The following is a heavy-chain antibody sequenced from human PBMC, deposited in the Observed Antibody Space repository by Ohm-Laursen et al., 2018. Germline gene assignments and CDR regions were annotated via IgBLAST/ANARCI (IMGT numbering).Heavy chain of an antibody. J-gene: IGHJ4*02. V-gene: IGHV3-23*01. D-gene: IGHD3-3*01. Sequence: SLRLSCSASGFAFSSYAMSWVRQAPGQGLEWVSTVSDTGGGIYYADSVKGRFTISRDNSKNTLYLQMNSLRAEDTAVYYCASYDPWSGFSFHSWGQGTLVTVSS. CDR3: ASYDPWSGFSFHS. CDR2: VSDTGGGI. CDR1: GFAFSSYA.